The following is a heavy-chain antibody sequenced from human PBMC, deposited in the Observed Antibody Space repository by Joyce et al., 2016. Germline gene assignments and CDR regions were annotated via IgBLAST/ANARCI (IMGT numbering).Heavy chain of an antibody. CDR2: IYLGDSDT. Sequence: EVQLVQSGAEAKKPGESLKISCQGSGYSSTNYWIGWVGQTPGKGLEWMGIIYLGDSDTRYSPSFQGRVTILADKSINTAYLQWSSLEASDTAMYYCARAGNDWYFGLWGRGTLVTVSS. CDR3: ARAGNDWYFGL. V-gene: IGHV5-51*01. J-gene: IGHJ2*01. CDR1: GYSSTNYW.